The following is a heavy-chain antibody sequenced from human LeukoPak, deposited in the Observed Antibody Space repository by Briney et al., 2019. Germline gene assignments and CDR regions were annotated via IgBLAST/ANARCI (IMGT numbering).Heavy chain of an antibody. CDR2: SDPKSGAT. D-gene: IGHD3-10*01. CDR1: GYTFTSYY. CDR3: ARGNFYDNKGYSPELRY. Sequence: GASVKVSCKTSGYTFTSYYIHWLGQAPGQRCEWMGWSDPKSGATKYEHFQGRVTMNRDTSISTAYMELSRLTSDDTAVYYCARGNFYDNKGYSPELRYWGQGTLVTVSS. J-gene: IGHJ4*02. V-gene: IGHV1-2*02.